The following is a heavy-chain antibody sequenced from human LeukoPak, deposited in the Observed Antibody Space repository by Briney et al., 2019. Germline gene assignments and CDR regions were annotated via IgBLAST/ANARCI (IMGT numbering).Heavy chain of an antibody. Sequence: PSETLSLTCAVYGGSFSGYYWSWIRQPPGKGLEWIGEINHSGSTNYNPSLKSRVTISVDTSKNQFSLKLSSVTAADTAVYYCARDQVRYQLLCKVYYYYMDVWGKGTTVTVSS. CDR1: GGSFSGYY. CDR3: ARDQVRYQLLCKVYYYYMDV. D-gene: IGHD2-2*01. V-gene: IGHV4-34*01. CDR2: INHSGST. J-gene: IGHJ6*03.